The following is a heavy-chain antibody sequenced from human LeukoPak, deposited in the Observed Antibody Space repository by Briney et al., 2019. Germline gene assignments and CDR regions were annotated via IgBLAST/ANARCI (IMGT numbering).Heavy chain of an antibody. Sequence: GESLKISCKGSGYTFSSYWIGWVRQLPGKGLEWMGIIYPDDSDTRYSPSFQGQVTISADKSISTAYLQWSSLKASDTAMYYCARLAYCSNDVCYSNYYYSMDVWGKGTTVTVSS. CDR2: IYPDDSDT. J-gene: IGHJ6*03. V-gene: IGHV5-51*01. CDR1: GYTFSSYW. D-gene: IGHD2-8*01. CDR3: ARLAYCSNDVCYSNYYYSMDV.